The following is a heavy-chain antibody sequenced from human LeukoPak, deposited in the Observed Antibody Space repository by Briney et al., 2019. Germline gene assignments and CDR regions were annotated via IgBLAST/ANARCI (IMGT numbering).Heavy chain of an antibody. CDR1: GFTFDDYG. Sequence: GGSLRLSCAASGFTFDDYGMSWVRQAPGKGLEWVSVIYSGGSTYYADSVKGRFTISRDNSKNTLYLRMNSLRAEDTAVYYCARASRWELRAPFDYWGQGTLVTVSS. J-gene: IGHJ4*02. CDR3: ARASRWELRAPFDY. D-gene: IGHD1-26*01. CDR2: IYSGGST. V-gene: IGHV3-66*01.